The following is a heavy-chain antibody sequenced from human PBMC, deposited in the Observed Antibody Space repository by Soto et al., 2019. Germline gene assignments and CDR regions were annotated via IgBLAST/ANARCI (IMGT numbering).Heavy chain of an antibody. CDR3: AKDDYYDSSGYGWGDY. D-gene: IGHD3-22*01. J-gene: IGHJ4*02. Sequence: DVQLVASGGGLIQPGESLRLSCAAFGFTVSGKKYVAWVRQAPGKGLEWVSALYDLDGTYYADSVKGRFTTSSDSSRTTVYLQMNSLRPDDTAVYYCAKDDYYDSSGYGWGDYWGQGTLVTVSS. CDR1: GFTVSGKKY. V-gene: IGHV3-53*01. CDR2: LYDLDGT.